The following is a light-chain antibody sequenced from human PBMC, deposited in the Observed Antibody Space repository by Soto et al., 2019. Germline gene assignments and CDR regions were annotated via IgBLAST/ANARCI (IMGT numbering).Light chain of an antibody. CDR3: QQYHTYS. J-gene: IGKJ1*01. V-gene: IGKV1-5*03. Sequence: DIKMTQSPSTLSASVGDRVIITCRTSQSISGWMAWYQQKPGKAPNLLIYKTLKTGVPSRFSGSGSGTEFTLIISSLQPDDFATYYCQQYHTYSFGQGTTVEIK. CDR2: K. CDR1: QSISGW.